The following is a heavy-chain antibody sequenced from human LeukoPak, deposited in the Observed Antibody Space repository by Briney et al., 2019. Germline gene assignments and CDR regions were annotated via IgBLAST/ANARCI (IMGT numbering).Heavy chain of an antibody. J-gene: IGHJ3*01. V-gene: IGHV4-34*01. CDR1: GGSFSGYY. CDR3: ARSVGVQWHAFDV. Sequence: SETLSLTCAVYGGSFSGYYWSWIRQPPGKGLEWIGEINHSGSTNYNPSLKSRVTISVDTSKNQFSLKLSSVTAADTAVYYCARSVGVQWHAFDVWGQGTMVTVSS. CDR2: INHSGST. D-gene: IGHD1-26*01.